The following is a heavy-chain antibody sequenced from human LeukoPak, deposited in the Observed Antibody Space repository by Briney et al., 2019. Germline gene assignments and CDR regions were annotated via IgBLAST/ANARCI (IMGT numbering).Heavy chain of an antibody. V-gene: IGHV4-34*01. CDR2: INHSGST. D-gene: IGHD6-6*01. CDR1: GGSFSGYY. CDR3: AAIAARRPLSY. J-gene: IGHJ4*02. Sequence: SETLSLTCAVYGGSFSGYYWSWIRQPPGKGLEWIGEINHSGSTNYNPSLKSRVTISVDTSKNQFSLKLSSVTAADTAVYYCAAIAARRPLSYWGQGTLVTVSS.